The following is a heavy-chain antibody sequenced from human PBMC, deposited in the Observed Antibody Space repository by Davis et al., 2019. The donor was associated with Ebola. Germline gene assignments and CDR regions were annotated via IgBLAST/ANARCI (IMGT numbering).Heavy chain of an antibody. CDR3: ASDETGATTGSFDY. V-gene: IGHV4-38-2*02. Sequence: SGTLSLTCTVSGYSISSGYYWGWIRQPPGKGLEWIGSIYHSGSTYYNPSLKSRVTISVDTSKNQFSLKLYSVTAADTAAYYCASDETGATTGSFDYWGQGTLVTVSS. CDR2: IYHSGST. D-gene: IGHD1-26*01. J-gene: IGHJ4*02. CDR1: GYSISSGYY.